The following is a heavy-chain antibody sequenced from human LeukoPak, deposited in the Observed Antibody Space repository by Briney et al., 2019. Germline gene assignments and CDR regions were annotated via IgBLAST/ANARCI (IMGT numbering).Heavy chain of an antibody. Sequence: GRSLRLSCAASGFTFSSFGMHWVRQAPGKGLEWVAVISYDGSNKYYADSVKGRFTISRDKSKNTLYLQMNSLRAEDTAVYYCARRGYCSSTSCPLNDYWGQGTLVTVSS. D-gene: IGHD2-2*01. J-gene: IGHJ4*02. V-gene: IGHV3-30*03. CDR3: ARRGYCSSTSCPLNDY. CDR2: ISYDGSNK. CDR1: GFTFSSFG.